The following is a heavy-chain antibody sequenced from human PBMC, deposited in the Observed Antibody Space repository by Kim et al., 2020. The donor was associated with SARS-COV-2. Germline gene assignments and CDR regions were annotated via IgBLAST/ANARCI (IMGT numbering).Heavy chain of an antibody. CDR2: ISYDGSNK. CDR1: GFTFSSYA. V-gene: IGHV3-30*04. J-gene: IGHJ4*02. Sequence: GGSLRLSCAASGFTFSSYAMHWVRQAPGKGLEWVAVISYDGSNKYYADSVKGRFTISRENSKNTLYLQMNSLRAEDTAVYYCARSYYDILTGYYNTRPLDYWGQGTLVTVSS. CDR3: ARSYYDILTGYYNTRPLDY. D-gene: IGHD3-9*01.